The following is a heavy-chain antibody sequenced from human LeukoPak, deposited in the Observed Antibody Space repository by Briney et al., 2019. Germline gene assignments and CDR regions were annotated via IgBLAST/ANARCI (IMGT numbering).Heavy chain of an antibody. J-gene: IGHJ5*02. Sequence: SVKVSCKTSGGSINNYGINWVRQAPGQGLEWMGMIIPLLTRPKYAKKFQGRVTITADESADTAYMEVSRLTSEDTAVFFCAIVPRTGMPAITWGPGTLVSVSS. CDR1: GGSINNYG. CDR2: IIPLLTRP. D-gene: IGHD6-6*01. V-gene: IGHV1-69*13. CDR3: AIVPRTGMPAIT.